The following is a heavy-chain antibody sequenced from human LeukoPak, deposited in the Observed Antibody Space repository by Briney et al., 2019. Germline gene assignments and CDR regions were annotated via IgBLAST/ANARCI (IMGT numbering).Heavy chain of an antibody. Sequence: GGSLRLSCAASGFTFSSYSMNWVRQAPGKGLEWVSSISSSSSYIYYADSVKGRFTISRDNAKNSLYLQMNSLRAEDTAVYYCARAVIGDYDFWSGYPPAAFDYWGQGTLVTVSS. V-gene: IGHV3-21*01. CDR3: ARAVIGDYDFWSGYPPAAFDY. CDR1: GFTFSSYS. CDR2: ISSSSSYI. D-gene: IGHD3-3*01. J-gene: IGHJ4*02.